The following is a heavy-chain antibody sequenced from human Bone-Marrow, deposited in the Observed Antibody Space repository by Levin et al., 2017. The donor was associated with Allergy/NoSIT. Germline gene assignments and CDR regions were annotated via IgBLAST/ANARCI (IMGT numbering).Heavy chain of an antibody. J-gene: IGHJ6*03. V-gene: IGHV3-23*01. CDR1: GPILSDYA. D-gene: IGHD4-17*01. Sequence: GESLKISCVASGPILSDYAMNWVRQAPGKGLEWVSGMSGICGQSYYSDSVKVRFTISRDFFKNTLFLHMKRLRAEDTDGYYCAKAGTTVMLSYSYMDVWGTGTTVTVSS. CDR3: AKAGTTVMLSYSYMDV. CDR2: MSGICGQS.